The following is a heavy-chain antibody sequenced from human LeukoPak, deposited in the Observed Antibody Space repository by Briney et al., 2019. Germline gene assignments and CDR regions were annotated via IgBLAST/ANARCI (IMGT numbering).Heavy chain of an antibody. Sequence: ASVKVSCKASGGTFSSYAISWVRQAPGQGLEWMGGIIPIFGTANYAQKFQGRVTITTDESTSTAYMELSSLRSEDTAVYYCARRVVHCSSTSCYKAVDWFDPWGQGTLVTVSS. V-gene: IGHV1-69*05. CDR1: GGTFSSYA. CDR3: ARRVVHCSSTSCYKAVDWFDP. J-gene: IGHJ5*02. D-gene: IGHD2-2*02. CDR2: IIPIFGTA.